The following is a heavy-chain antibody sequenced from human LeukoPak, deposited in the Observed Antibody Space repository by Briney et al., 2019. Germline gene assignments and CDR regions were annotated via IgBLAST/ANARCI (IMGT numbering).Heavy chain of an antibody. CDR2: IYYSGSI. D-gene: IGHD3-3*01. CDR1: GGSISSSSYY. CDR3: AGGYDFWSGSIDY. Sequence: SETLSLTCTVSGGSISSSSYYWGWIRQPPGKGLEWIGSIYYSGSIYYNPSLKSRVTISVDTSKNQFSLKLSSVTAADTAVYYCAGGYDFWSGSIDYWGQGTLITVSS. J-gene: IGHJ4*02. V-gene: IGHV4-39*01.